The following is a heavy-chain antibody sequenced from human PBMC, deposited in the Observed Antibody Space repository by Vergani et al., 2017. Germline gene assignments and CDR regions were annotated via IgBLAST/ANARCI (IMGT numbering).Heavy chain of an antibody. CDR2: IYTSGST. CDR3: ARATKDIVVVVAAPPGDYFDY. J-gene: IGHJ4*02. CDR1: GGSISSGSYY. V-gene: IGHV4-61*02. Sequence: QVQLQESGPGLVKPSQTLSLTCTVSGGSISSGSYYWSWIRQPAGKGLEWIGRIYTSGSTNYNPALKSRVTISVDASKNQFSLKLSSVTAADTAVYYCARATKDIVVVVAAPPGDYFDYWGQGTLVTVSS. D-gene: IGHD2-15*01.